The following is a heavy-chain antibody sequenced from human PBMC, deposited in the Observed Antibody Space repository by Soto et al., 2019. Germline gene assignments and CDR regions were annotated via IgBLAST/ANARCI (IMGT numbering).Heavy chain of an antibody. D-gene: IGHD3-9*01. V-gene: IGHV3-30*18. CDR1: GFTFISYG. CDR3: AKDLSSDLRYFDSPTPDYYYYGMDV. Sequence: HPXESLQLSCAASGFTFISYGMHWVRQAPGKGLEWVAVISYDGSNKYYADSVKGRFTISRDNSKNTLYLQMNSLRAEDTAVYYCAKDLSSDLRYFDSPTPDYYYYGMDVWGQGTTVTVSS. J-gene: IGHJ6*02. CDR2: ISYDGSNK.